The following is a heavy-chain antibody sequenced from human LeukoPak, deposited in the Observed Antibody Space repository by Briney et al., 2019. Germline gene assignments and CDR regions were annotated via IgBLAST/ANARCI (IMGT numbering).Heavy chain of an antibody. V-gene: IGHV3-53*01. Sequence: GGSLRLSCAASGFTVSSNYMSWVRQAPGKGLEWVSVIYRGGSTYYADSVKGRFTISRDNSKNTLYLQMNSLRAEDTAVYYCAREPYCGGDCYFGAFDIWGQGTMVTVSS. D-gene: IGHD2-21*01. CDR3: AREPYCGGDCYFGAFDI. J-gene: IGHJ3*02. CDR2: IYRGGST. CDR1: GFTVSSNY.